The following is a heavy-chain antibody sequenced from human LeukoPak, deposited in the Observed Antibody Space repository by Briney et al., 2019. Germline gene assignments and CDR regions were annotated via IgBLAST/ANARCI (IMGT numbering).Heavy chain of an antibody. CDR2: FHPEDGET. V-gene: IGHV1-24*01. CDR1: GYTLTELS. Sequence: ASVTVSCKVSGYTLTELSMYWVRQAPGKGLEWMATFHPEDGETIYAQQFQGRVTISEDTSADTAYMQLTSLRSDDTAIYYCAAGIAVPSGFDYWGQGTLVTVSS. D-gene: IGHD6-19*01. J-gene: IGHJ4*02. CDR3: AAGIAVPSGFDY.